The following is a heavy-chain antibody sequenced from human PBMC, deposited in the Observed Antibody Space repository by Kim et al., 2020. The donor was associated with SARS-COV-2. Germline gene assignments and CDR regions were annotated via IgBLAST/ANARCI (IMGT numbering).Heavy chain of an antibody. CDR3: ARDRVLRFGELWERFQPDYYCGMYV. CDR1: GYTFTSYY. V-gene: IGHV1-46*01. Sequence: ASVKVSCKASGYTFTSYYMHWVRQAPGQGLEWMGIINPSGGSTSYAQKFQGRVTMTRDTSTSTVYMELSSLRSEDTAVYYCARDRVLRFGELWERFQPDYYCGMYVWGQGTTVTVSS. J-gene: IGHJ6*02. CDR2: INPSGGST. D-gene: IGHD3-10*01.